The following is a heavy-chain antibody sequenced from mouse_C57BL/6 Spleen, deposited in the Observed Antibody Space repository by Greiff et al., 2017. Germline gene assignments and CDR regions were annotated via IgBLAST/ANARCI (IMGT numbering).Heavy chain of an antibody. D-gene: IGHD1-1*01. Sequence: QVQLQQSGAELMKPGASVKISCKASGYAFSSYWMHWVKQRPGKGLEWIGQIYPGDGDTNYNGKFKGKATLTADKASSTAYMQLSSLTSEDSAVYFCAREGGTTVVNWYFDGWGTGATVTVAS. CDR3: AREGGTTVVNWYFDG. CDR2: IYPGDGDT. J-gene: IGHJ1*03. CDR1: GYAFSSYW. V-gene: IGHV1-80*01.